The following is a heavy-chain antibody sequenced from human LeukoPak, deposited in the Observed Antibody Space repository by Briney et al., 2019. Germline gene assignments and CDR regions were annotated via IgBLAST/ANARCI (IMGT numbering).Heavy chain of an antibody. J-gene: IGHJ4*02. V-gene: IGHV1-2*02. CDR2: INPDTGGT. CDR3: ARSFYNILTGSYSVAAY. CDR1: GYSFTIYY. D-gene: IGHD3-9*01. Sequence: GASVKVSCKASGYSFTIYYMHWVRQAPGQGPEWMGWINPDTGGTYFAQKFQARVTMTRDTSISTAYMELTRLRSDDTAVYYCARSFYNILTGSYSVAAYWGQGTLVTVSS.